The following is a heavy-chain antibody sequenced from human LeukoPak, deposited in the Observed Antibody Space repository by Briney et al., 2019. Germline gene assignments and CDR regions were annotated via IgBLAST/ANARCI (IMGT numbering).Heavy chain of an antibody. Sequence: SVKVSCKASGGTFSSYAISWVRQAPGQGLEWMGGIIPIFGTANYAQKFQGRVTMTRDTSTSTVYMELSSLRSEDTAVYYCARERQQLPRDYYMDVWGKGTTVTVSS. CDR1: GGTFSSYA. D-gene: IGHD6-13*01. V-gene: IGHV1-69*05. CDR2: IIPIFGTA. CDR3: ARERQQLPRDYYMDV. J-gene: IGHJ6*03.